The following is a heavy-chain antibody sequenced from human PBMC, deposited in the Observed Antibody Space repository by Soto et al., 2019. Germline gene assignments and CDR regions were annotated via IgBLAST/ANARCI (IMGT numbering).Heavy chain of an antibody. J-gene: IGHJ4*02. V-gene: IGHV3-48*01. CDR2: ISSTYEI. Sequence: EVYLVESGGGLVQPGGTLRLSCVASGFSFSTYAMNWVRQAPGKGLEWISYISSTYEIHYIDSVEGRFTVSRDNAKNSLFLQMNNLRAEDTAVYFCARDLDWAFDYWGQGTLVTVSS. CDR1: GFSFSTYA. D-gene: IGHD3-9*01. CDR3: ARDLDWAFDY.